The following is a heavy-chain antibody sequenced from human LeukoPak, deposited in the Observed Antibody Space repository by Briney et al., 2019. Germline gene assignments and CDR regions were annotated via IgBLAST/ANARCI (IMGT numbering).Heavy chain of an antibody. V-gene: IGHV1-69*05. Sequence: SVKVSCKGSGGTFSSYAISWVRQAPGQGLEWMGRIIPIFGTANYAQKFQGRVTITTDESTSTAYMELSSLRSEDAAVYYCARDILALEGDYLFDYWGQGTLVTVSS. CDR1: GGTFSSYA. D-gene: IGHD4-17*01. J-gene: IGHJ4*02. CDR2: IIPIFGTA. CDR3: ARDILALEGDYLFDY.